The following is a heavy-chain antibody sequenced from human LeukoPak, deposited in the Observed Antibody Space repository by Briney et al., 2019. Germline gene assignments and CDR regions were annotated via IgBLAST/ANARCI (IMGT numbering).Heavy chain of an antibody. CDR1: GFTFSSYA. Sequence: GGPLRLSCAASGFTFSSYAMSWVRQAPGKGLEWVSAISGSGGSTYYADSVKGRFTISRDNSKNTLYLQMNSLRAEDTAVYYCAKLGPYSSSWFEYFQHWGQGTLVTVSS. CDR2: ISGSGGST. D-gene: IGHD6-13*01. J-gene: IGHJ1*01. V-gene: IGHV3-23*01. CDR3: AKLGPYSSSWFEYFQH.